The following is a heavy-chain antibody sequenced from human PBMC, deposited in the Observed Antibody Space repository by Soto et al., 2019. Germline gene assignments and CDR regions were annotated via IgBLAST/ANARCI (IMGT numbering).Heavy chain of an antibody. V-gene: IGHV4-30-4*01. CDR3: ARDLDGLHDDTSGPFPRPG. CDR2: THSSGSI. D-gene: IGHD3-22*01. J-gene: IGHJ1*01. Sequence: PSETLSLTCTVSGGSISSDDYYWSWIRQAPGRGLEWIGYTHSSGSIYYNPSLKSRATMSIDTAGNQFSLKVSSVTVADTAVYYCARDLDGLHDDTSGPFPRPGWGQGTLVTVSS. CDR1: GGSISSDDYY.